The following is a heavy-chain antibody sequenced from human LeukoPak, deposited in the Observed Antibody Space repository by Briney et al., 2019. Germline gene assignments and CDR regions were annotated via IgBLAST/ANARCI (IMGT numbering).Heavy chain of an antibody. J-gene: IGHJ4*02. CDR2: ISGSGGST. CDR1: GFTFSSYA. Sequence: GGSLGLSCAASGFTFSSYAMSWVRQAPGKGLEWVSAISGSGGSTYYADSVKGRFTISRDNSKNTLYLQMNSLRAEDTAVYYCAKVGRDSSGWYSGPFDYWGQGTLVTVSS. CDR3: AKVGRDSSGWYSGPFDY. D-gene: IGHD6-19*01. V-gene: IGHV3-23*01.